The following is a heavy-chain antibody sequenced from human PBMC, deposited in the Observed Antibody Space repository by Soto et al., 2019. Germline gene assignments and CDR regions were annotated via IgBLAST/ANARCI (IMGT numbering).Heavy chain of an antibody. CDR1: GFTFSNYA. D-gene: IGHD2-8*02. Sequence: PGGSLRLSCAASGFTFSNYAMNWVRQAPGKGLEWVSGISGSGGNTYYADSVKGRFTISRDNSKNTLYLQMNSLRAEDTAVYYCAKGPGSVFYQPNFDCWALEPLFPLSP. CDR2: ISGSGGNT. CDR3: AKGPGSVFYQPNFDC. V-gene: IGHV3-23*01. J-gene: IGHJ4*02.